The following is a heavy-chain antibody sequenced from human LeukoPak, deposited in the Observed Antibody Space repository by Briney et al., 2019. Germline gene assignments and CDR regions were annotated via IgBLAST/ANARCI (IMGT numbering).Heavy chain of an antibody. J-gene: IGHJ3*02. CDR1: GFTFSSYS. CDR3: ASLVVPAAMDAFDI. Sequence: GGSLRLSCAASGFTFSSYSMNWVRQAPGKGLEWVSSISSSSSYIYYADSVKGRFTISRDNAKNSLYLQMNSLRAEDTAVYYCASLVVPAAMDAFDIWGQGTMVTVSS. V-gene: IGHV3-21*01. CDR2: ISSSSSYI. D-gene: IGHD2-2*01.